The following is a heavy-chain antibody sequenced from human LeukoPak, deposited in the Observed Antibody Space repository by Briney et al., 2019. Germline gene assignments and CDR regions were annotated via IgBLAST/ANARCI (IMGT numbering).Heavy chain of an antibody. Sequence: PGGSLRPSCAASGVTSNYMTWVRQAPGKGLEWVSVIYNGGTTYYADSVKGRFTISRDNSKSTLFVYLQMNSLRTDDTALYYCAGGGEAARSLAYWGQGALVTVSS. J-gene: IGHJ4*02. CDR1: GVTSNY. CDR2: IYNGGTT. CDR3: AGGGEAARSLAY. D-gene: IGHD6-6*01. V-gene: IGHV3-66*02.